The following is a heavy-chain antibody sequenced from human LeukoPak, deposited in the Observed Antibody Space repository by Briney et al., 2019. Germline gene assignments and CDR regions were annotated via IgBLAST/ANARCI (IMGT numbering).Heavy chain of an antibody. J-gene: IGHJ4*02. CDR2: IFHYGTT. D-gene: IGHD4-23*01. V-gene: IGHV4-4*02. CDR1: GGSIRTTTW. CDR3: AGWGVDYGGNFEYSDY. Sequence: SSGTLSLTCSVSGGSIRTTTWWSWVRQPPGKGLEWIGDIFHYGTTNYNPSLKSRVTMSVDTSSNQFSLTLTSVTAADTAVYYCAGWGVDYGGNFEYSDYWGQGTLVTVSS.